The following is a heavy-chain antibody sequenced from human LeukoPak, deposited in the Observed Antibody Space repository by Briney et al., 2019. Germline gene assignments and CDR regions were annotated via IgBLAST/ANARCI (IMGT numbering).Heavy chain of an antibody. CDR2: ISWNRGSI. V-gene: IGHV3-9*01. J-gene: IGHJ4*02. CDR3: AKGRYYYGSGSSQHFDY. D-gene: IGHD3-10*01. Sequence: GGSLRLSCAASGFTFDDYAMHWVRQAPGKGLEWVSGISWNRGSIGYADCVKGRFTISRDNAKNSLYLQMNSLRAEDTALYYCAKGRYYYGSGSSQHFDYWGQGTLVTVSS. CDR1: GFTFDDYA.